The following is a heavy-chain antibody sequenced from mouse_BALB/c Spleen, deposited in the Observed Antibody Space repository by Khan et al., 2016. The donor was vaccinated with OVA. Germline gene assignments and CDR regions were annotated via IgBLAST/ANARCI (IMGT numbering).Heavy chain of an antibody. J-gene: IGHJ4*01. CDR2: INPKNGIT. CDR1: GYTFTEYT. V-gene: IGHV1-18*01. Sequence: VQLTESGPELVKPGASVKISCKTSGYTFTEYTLHWVKQSHGKSLEWIGVINPKNGITSYNQKFKGKATLTVDKSSSTAYMEFRSLTSGDCAVYYNARDAGRYWGQGTSGTVSS. CDR3: ARDAGRY. D-gene: IGHD3-3*01.